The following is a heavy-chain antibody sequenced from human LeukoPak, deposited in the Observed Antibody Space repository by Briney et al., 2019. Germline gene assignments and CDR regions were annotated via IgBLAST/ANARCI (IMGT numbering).Heavy chain of an antibody. V-gene: IGHV3-23*01. D-gene: IGHD1-26*01. J-gene: IGHJ4*02. CDR3: ANPTYSGSYGGVY. CDR2: ISGSGGST. CDR1: GFIFSSYA. Sequence: GGSLRLSCAASGFIFSSYAMSWVRQAPGKGLEWVSAISGSGGSTYYADSVKDRFTISRDKSKNTLYLQMNSLRAEDTAVYYCANPTYSGSYGGVYWGQGTLVTVSS.